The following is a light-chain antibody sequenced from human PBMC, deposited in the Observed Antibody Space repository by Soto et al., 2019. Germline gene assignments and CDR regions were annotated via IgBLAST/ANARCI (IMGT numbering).Light chain of an antibody. CDR3: QQRSNWPT. Sequence: EIVLTQSPGTLSLSPGERATLSCRASQSVSSSYLAWYQQKPGQAPRLLIYGASRRATGIPARFSGSGSGTDFTLTISSLEPEDFAVYYCQQRSNWPTFGQGTKVDIK. V-gene: IGKV3D-20*02. J-gene: IGKJ1*01. CDR2: GAS. CDR1: QSVSSSY.